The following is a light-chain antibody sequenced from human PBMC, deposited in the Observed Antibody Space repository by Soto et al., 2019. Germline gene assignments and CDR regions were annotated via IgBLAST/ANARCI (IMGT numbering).Light chain of an antibody. CDR1: QSVSES. V-gene: IGKV3-20*01. J-gene: IGKJ5*01. CDR2: DVS. CDR3: QQYGSIIT. Sequence: EILLTQYPATLSLSPGERATLSCRASQSVSESLAWYHQKPGQAPRLLIYDVSYRATGIPVSFSGSGSGTDFTLTISRLEPEDFAVYYCQQYGSIITFGQGTRLEIK.